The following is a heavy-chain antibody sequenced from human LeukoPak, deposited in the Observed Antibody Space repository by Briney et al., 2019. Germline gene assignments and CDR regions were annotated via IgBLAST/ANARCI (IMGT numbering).Heavy chain of an antibody. CDR2: ISSSSSYI. D-gene: IGHD3-22*01. J-gene: IGHJ4*02. CDR1: GFTFSSYS. CDR3: ARGLFRYYDSSGYQDY. Sequence: GGSLRLSCAASGFTFSSYSMNWVRQAPGKGLEWVSSISSSSSYISYADSVKGRFTISRDNAKNSLYLQMNSLRAEDTAVYYCARGLFRYYDSSGYQDYWGQGTLVTVSS. V-gene: IGHV3-21*01.